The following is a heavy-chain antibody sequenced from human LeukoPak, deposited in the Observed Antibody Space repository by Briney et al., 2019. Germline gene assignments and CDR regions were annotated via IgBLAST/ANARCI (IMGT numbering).Heavy chain of an antibody. D-gene: IGHD3-10*01. J-gene: IGHJ4*02. Sequence: SETLSLTCTVSGGSISSYYRSWIRQPPGKGLEWIGYIYYSGSTNYNPSLKSRVTISVDTSKNQFSLKLSSVTAADTAVYYCARGVRMVRGLITEYYFDYWGQGTLVTVSS. V-gene: IGHV4-59*01. CDR3: ARGVRMVRGLITEYYFDY. CDR2: IYYSGST. CDR1: GGSISSYY.